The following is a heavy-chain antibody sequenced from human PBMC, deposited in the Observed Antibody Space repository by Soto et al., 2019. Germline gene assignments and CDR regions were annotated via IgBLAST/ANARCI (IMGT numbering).Heavy chain of an antibody. CDR1: GGTFSSYA. J-gene: IGHJ6*02. CDR2: IIPIFGTA. CDR3: ATVPTARGYYYYGMDV. D-gene: IGHD2-21*02. V-gene: IGHV1-69*01. Sequence: QVQLVQSGAEVKKPGSSVKVSCKASGGTFSSYAISWVRQAPGQGLEWMGGIIPIFGTANYAQKFQGRVTITADESTSTAYMELSSLTSEDTAVYYCATVPTARGYYYYGMDVWGQGTTVTVSS.